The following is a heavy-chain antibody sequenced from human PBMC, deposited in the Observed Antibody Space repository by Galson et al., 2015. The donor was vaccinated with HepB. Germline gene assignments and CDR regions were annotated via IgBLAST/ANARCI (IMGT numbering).Heavy chain of an antibody. Sequence: SLRLSCAASGFTFDDYAMHWVRQAPGKGLEWVSGISWNSGSIGYADSVKGRFTISRDNAKNSLYLQMNSLRAEGTALYYCAKAPYGDYVGFDYWGQGTLVTVSS. V-gene: IGHV3-9*01. CDR3: AKAPYGDYVGFDY. CDR2: ISWNSGSI. D-gene: IGHD4-17*01. CDR1: GFTFDDYA. J-gene: IGHJ4*02.